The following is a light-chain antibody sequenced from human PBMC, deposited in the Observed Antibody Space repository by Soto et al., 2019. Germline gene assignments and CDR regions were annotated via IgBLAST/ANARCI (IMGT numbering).Light chain of an antibody. CDR2: AAS. V-gene: IGKV1-27*01. CDR1: QDIRNF. CDR3: QNYSSVPV. Sequence: IQMTQSPTSLSASVGDRVTITCRASQDIRNFVAWYQQKPGKAPKLLIYAASTLQSGVPSRFSGSGSGTDFTLTINSLQTEDVATYSCQNYSSVPVFGPGTKVEIK. J-gene: IGKJ3*01.